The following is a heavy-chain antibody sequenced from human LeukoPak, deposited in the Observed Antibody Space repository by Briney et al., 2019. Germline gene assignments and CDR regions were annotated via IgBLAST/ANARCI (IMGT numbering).Heavy chain of an antibody. CDR3: ASEAMGSGTGGRPYYFDY. J-gene: IGHJ4*02. D-gene: IGHD5-18*01. CDR1: GYTFTSYY. CDR2: INPSGGST. Sequence: ASVKVSCKASGYTFTSYYMHWVRQAPGQGLEWMGIINPSGGSTSYAQKFQGRVTMTRDTSTSTVYMELSSLRSEDTAVYYCASEAMGSGTGGRPYYFDYWGQGTLVTVSS. V-gene: IGHV1-46*01.